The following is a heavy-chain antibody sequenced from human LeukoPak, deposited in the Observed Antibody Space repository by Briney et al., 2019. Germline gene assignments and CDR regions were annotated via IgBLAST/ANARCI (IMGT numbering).Heavy chain of an antibody. V-gene: IGHV4-34*01. CDR3: AGIAVAVEMYNWFDP. CDR1: GGSFSGYY. CDR2: INHSGST. Sequence: NSSETLSLTCAVCGGSFSGYYWSWIRQPPGKGLEWIGEINHSGSTNYNPSLKSRVTISVDTSKNQFSLKLSSVTAADTAVYYCAGIAVAVEMYNWFDPWGQGTLVTVSS. D-gene: IGHD6-19*01. J-gene: IGHJ5*02.